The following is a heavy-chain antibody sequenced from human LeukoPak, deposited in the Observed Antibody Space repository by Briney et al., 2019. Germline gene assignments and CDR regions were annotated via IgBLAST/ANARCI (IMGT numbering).Heavy chain of an antibody. J-gene: IGHJ4*02. CDR3: ARGTGSVEKDYGGNSDFDC. Sequence: ASVKVSYKASGYTFTSYDINWVRQATGQGLEWMGWMNPNSGNTGYAQKFQGRVTITRNTSISTAYMELSNLRSEDTAVYYCARGTGSVEKDYGGNSDFDCWGQGTLVTVSS. D-gene: IGHD4-23*01. CDR2: MNPNSGNT. V-gene: IGHV1-8*03. CDR1: GYTFTSYD.